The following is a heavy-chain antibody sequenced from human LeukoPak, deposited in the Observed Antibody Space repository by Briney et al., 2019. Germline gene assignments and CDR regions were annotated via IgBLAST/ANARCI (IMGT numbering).Heavy chain of an antibody. D-gene: IGHD3-22*01. CDR3: ARSPRDSRDWTGTLDY. CDR2: ISYSGSVQ. Sequence: GWSLRLSCAASGFTFNNFGMHWVRQAPGKGLEWVSVISYSGSVQFYADSVKGRFTISRDDSKNTVHMQMNRLRVEDTAVYYCARSPRDSRDWTGTLDYWGQGALVTVSS. V-gene: IGHV3-30*03. CDR1: GFTFNNFG. J-gene: IGHJ4*02.